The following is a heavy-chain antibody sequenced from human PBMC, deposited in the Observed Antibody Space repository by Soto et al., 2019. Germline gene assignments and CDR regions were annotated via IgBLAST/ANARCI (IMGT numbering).Heavy chain of an antibody. V-gene: IGHV4-59*01. CDR3: ARVRGTAGKRYFDY. Sequence: SETLSLTCTVSVGSMIAYYWNWMRQPPGKGLQWIGYTYYSGSTTYNPSLKSRVTISVDSSKNQFSLKLDSVTPADTAVYYCARVRGTAGKRYFDYWGPGTLVTVSS. J-gene: IGHJ4*02. D-gene: IGHD6-13*01. CDR2: TYYSGST. CDR1: VGSMIAYY.